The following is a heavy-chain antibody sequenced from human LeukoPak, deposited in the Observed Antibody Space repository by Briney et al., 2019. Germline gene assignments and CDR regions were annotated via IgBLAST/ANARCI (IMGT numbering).Heavy chain of an antibody. CDR3: ARDWEAYGDYGAFDI. Sequence: PSETLSLTCTVSGGSISSSSYYWGWIRQPPGKGLEWIGSIYYSGSTYYNPSLKSRVTISVDTSKNQFSLKLSSVTAADTAVFYCARDWEAYGDYGAFDIWGQGTMVTVSS. V-gene: IGHV4-39*02. J-gene: IGHJ3*02. D-gene: IGHD4-17*01. CDR1: GGSISSSSYY. CDR2: IYYSGST.